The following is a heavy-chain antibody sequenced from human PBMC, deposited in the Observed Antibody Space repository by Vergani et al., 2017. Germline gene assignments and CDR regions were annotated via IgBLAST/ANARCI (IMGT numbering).Heavy chain of an antibody. CDR2: INPNSGGT. D-gene: IGHD2-8*01. Sequence: QVQLVQSGAEVKKPGASVKVSCKASGYTFNGYYMHWVRQAPGQGLEWMVWINPNSGGTNYAQKFQGRVTMTRDTSISTAYMELSRLRSDDTAVYYCARDLIVLMEMNWFDPWGQGTLVTVSS. J-gene: IGHJ5*02. V-gene: IGHV1-2*02. CDR1: GYTFNGYY. CDR3: ARDLIVLMEMNWFDP.